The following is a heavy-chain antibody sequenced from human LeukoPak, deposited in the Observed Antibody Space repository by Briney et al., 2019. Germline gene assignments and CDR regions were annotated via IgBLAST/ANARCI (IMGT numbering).Heavy chain of an antibody. D-gene: IGHD3-3*01. V-gene: IGHV4-34*01. CDR3: ARTSFWSGHNY. CDR2: INHSGNC. J-gene: IGHJ4*02. CDR1: GGSFSGYY. Sequence: SETLSLTCAVYGGSFSGYYWSWIRQSPGKGLEWLGEINHSGNCNYNPSLQSRVTISVDASKNQFFLNVSSVTAADMAVYYCARTSFWSGHNYWSQGILVTVSS.